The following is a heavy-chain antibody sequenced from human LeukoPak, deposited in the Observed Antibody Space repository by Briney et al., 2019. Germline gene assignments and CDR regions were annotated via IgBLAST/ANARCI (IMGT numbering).Heavy chain of an antibody. D-gene: IGHD2-2*01. CDR3: ARVECSSTTCYDDY. J-gene: IGHJ4*02. V-gene: IGHV1-18*01. CDR1: GYTFRSYA. CDR2: INVYNGYT. Sequence: GASVKVSCKTSGYTFRSYAISWVRQAPGQGLERMGWINVYNGYTNYARNFQGRVTMTTDTPTSTAYMEVRSLRSDDTAVYYCARVECSSTTCYDDYWGQGTLVIVSS.